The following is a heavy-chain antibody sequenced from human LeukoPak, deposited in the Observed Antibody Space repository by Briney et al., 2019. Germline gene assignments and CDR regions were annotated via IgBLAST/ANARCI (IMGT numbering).Heavy chain of an antibody. D-gene: IGHD4/OR15-4a*01. Sequence: SETLSLTCTVSGDSISSYYWRWLRQPPGKGLEGLGYIYNSGSTNYNPSLKSRVTMSVDTSKNHMSLKLSSVTAADTAMYYCARSTMVNTATGWFDPWGQGTLVTVSS. V-gene: IGHV4-59*12. CDR2: IYNSGST. J-gene: IGHJ5*02. CDR1: GDSISSYY. CDR3: ARSTMVNTATGWFDP.